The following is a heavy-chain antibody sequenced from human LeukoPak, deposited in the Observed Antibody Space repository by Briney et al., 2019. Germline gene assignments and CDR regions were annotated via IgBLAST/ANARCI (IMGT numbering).Heavy chain of an antibody. Sequence: PSETLSLTCTVSGGSISSYYWSWIRQPPGKGLEWIGYIYYSGSTNYNPSLKSRVTISVDTFKNQFSLKLSSVTAADTAVYYCARDMYYYDSSGPNHWYFDLWGRGTLVTVSS. V-gene: IGHV4-59*01. CDR2: IYYSGST. J-gene: IGHJ2*01. CDR3: ARDMYYYDSSGPNHWYFDL. D-gene: IGHD3-22*01. CDR1: GGSISSYY.